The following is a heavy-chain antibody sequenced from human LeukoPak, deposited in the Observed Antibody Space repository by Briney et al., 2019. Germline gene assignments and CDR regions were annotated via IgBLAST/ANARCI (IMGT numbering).Heavy chain of an antibody. D-gene: IGHD3-10*01. CDR3: ARGLDTMVRGVILDY. Sequence: PGGSLRLSCAASGFTVSSNYMSWVRQAPGKGLEWVSVLYSGGSTYYADSVKGRFTISRDNSKNTLYLQMNSLRAEDTAVYYCARGLDTMVRGVILDYWGQGTLVTVSS. CDR2: LYSGGST. CDR1: GFTVSSNY. V-gene: IGHV3-53*05. J-gene: IGHJ4*02.